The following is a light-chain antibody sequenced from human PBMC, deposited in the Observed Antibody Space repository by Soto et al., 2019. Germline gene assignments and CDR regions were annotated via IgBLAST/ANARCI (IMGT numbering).Light chain of an antibody. CDR1: QSVSSGS. Sequence: IVLTQSPGTLSVSPGERATVSCRASQSVSSGSLAWYQQKPGQAPRLLLYGASSRATGIPDRFSGSGSGTDFTLTISRLEPEDCAVYYCQQYGRSPLTFGGGTKVEIK. J-gene: IGKJ4*01. V-gene: IGKV3-20*01. CDR3: QQYGRSPLT. CDR2: GAS.